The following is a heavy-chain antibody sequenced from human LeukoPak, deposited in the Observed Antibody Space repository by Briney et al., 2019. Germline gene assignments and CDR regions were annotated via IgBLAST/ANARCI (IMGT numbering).Heavy chain of an antibody. CDR1: GFTFSSYW. V-gene: IGHV3-21*01. Sequence: GGSLRLSCAASGFTFSSYWMSWVRQAPGKGLEWVSSISSSSSYIYYADSVKGRFTISRDNAKNSLYLQMNSLRAEDTAVYYCARDRTVKVVPAAEIDYWGQGTLVTVSS. CDR2: ISSSSSYI. CDR3: ARDRTVKVVPAAEIDY. J-gene: IGHJ4*02. D-gene: IGHD2-2*01.